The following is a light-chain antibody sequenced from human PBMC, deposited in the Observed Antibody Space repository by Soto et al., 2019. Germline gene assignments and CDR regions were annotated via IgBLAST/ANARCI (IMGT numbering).Light chain of an antibody. V-gene: IGLV2-18*02. CDR1: SSDVGGYNR. Sequence: HSALTQPPSVSGSPGQSVTISCTGTSSDVGGYNRVSWYQQPPGKAPKLLIYDVSNRPSGGSTRFSGSKSGNTASLTISGLQAEDEADYYCTSYATGSAYVFGPGTKLTVL. J-gene: IGLJ1*01. CDR3: TSYATGSAYV. CDR2: DVS.